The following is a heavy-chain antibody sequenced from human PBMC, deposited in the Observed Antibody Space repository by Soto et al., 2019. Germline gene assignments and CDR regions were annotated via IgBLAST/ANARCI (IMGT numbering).Heavy chain of an antibody. D-gene: IGHD6-19*01. V-gene: IGHV1-18*01. J-gene: IGHJ4*02. CDR1: CYTFTSYG. CDR3: ARDLQIYRSGCPDY. Sequence: GXSVKVSCKASCYTFTSYGISWVRQAPGQGLEWMGWIGAYNGNTNYAQKLQGRVTMTTDTSTSTAYMELRSLRSDDTAVYYCARDLQIYRSGCPDYWGQGTLVTVSS. CDR2: IGAYNGNT.